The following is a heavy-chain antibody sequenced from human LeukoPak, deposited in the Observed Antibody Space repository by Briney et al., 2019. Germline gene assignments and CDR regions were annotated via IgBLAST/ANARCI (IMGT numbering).Heavy chain of an antibody. Sequence: GRSLRLSCAASGFTFDDYAMHWVRQAPGKGLEWVSGISWNSGSIGYADSVKGRSTISRDNSKNSLYLQMNSLRTEDTALYYCAKDVGLAATTGYFDYWGQGTLVTVSS. J-gene: IGHJ4*02. CDR1: GFTFDDYA. CDR2: ISWNSGSI. V-gene: IGHV3-9*01. D-gene: IGHD1/OR15-1a*01. CDR3: AKDVGLAATTGYFDY.